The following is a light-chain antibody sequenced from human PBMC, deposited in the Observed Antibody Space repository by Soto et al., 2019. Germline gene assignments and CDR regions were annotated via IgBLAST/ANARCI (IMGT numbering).Light chain of an antibody. J-gene: IGKJ1*01. CDR2: GAS. Sequence: EIVLTQSPGTMSLSPGERVTLSCRASQTVTRSYLAWYQQKPGQAPRLLIYGASIRATGIPDRFSGSGSGTDFTLTISRLEPEHFAVYYCQQYGTSPRTFGQGTKVAIK. V-gene: IGKV3-20*01. CDR3: QQYGTSPRT. CDR1: QTVTRSY.